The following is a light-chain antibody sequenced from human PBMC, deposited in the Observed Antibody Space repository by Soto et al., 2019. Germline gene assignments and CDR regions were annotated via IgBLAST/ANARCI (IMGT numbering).Light chain of an antibody. CDR2: DAS. CDR1: QTISTY. V-gene: IGKV1-39*01. Sequence: DIQMTQSPSSLSASVGDRVTITCRASQTISTYLNWYQQKPGKAPRLLIYDASSLLSGVPSRFSGSGSGTDFTLTIASLQPEDFSTYYCQQSDSTPYIFGQVTKVEI. CDR3: QQSDSTPYI. J-gene: IGKJ2*01.